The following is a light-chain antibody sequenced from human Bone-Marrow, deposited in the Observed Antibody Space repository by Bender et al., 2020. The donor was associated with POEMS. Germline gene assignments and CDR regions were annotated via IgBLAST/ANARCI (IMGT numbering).Light chain of an antibody. CDR2: RND. V-gene: IGLV1-47*01. J-gene: IGLJ3*02. CDR1: SSDIGNNY. CDR3: ASWDDSLIGSV. Sequence: QSVLTQPPSASGTPGQRVTISCSGSSSDIGNNYVYWYQQFPGTAPKLLIYRNDQRPSGVPDRMSASKSSASASLAISGLRSEDEADYYCASWDDSLIGSVFGGGTKLTVL.